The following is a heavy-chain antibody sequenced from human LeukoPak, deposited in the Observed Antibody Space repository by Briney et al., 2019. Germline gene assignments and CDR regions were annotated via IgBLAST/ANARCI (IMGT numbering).Heavy chain of an antibody. V-gene: IGHV3-7*01. CDR3: ARNPYDYVWGSYRYPGWFDP. Sequence: QPGGSLRLSCAASGFTFSSYWLSWVRQAPGKGLEWVANIKQDGSEKYYVDSVKGRFTISRDNAKNSLYLQMNSLRAEDTAVYYCARNPYDYVWGSYRYPGWFDPWGQGTPVTVSS. CDR1: GFTFSSYW. D-gene: IGHD3-16*02. J-gene: IGHJ5*02. CDR2: IKQDGSEK.